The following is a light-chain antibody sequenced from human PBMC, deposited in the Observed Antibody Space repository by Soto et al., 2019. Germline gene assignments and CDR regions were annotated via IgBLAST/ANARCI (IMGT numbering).Light chain of an antibody. CDR1: QSLLHSDGYNY. CDR2: LGS. Sequence: DIVMTQSPLSLPVTPGEPASISCRSTQSLLHSDGYNYLDWYPQKPGQSPQLLIYLGSNRASGVPDKFSGSGSGTDFTLKISRVEAEDVGVYYCMQPSQTPWTFGQGTKVEIK. CDR3: MQPSQTPWT. J-gene: IGKJ1*01. V-gene: IGKV2-28*01.